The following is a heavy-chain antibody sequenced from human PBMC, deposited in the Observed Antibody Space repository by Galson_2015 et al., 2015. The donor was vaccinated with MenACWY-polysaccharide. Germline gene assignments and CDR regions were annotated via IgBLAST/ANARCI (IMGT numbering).Heavy chain of an antibody. Sequence: SLRLSCAASGFVFDDHAMHWVRHAPGRGLEWVSGISRKSNDIGYADSVRGRFSTTRDNAKNSLYLQLNSLRVEDTALYYCARAGIGTVGRRAFDIWGKGTMVTASS. D-gene: IGHD6-13*01. CDR2: ISRKSNDI. J-gene: IGHJ3*02. CDR3: ARAGIGTVGRRAFDI. V-gene: IGHV3-9*01. CDR1: GFVFDDHA.